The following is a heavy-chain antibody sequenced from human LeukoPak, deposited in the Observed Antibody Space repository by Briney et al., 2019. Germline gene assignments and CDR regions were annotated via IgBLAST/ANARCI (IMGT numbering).Heavy chain of an antibody. CDR1: GGSFSDYY. CDR3: ARRDGFGDYFDY. D-gene: IGHD5-24*01. J-gene: IGHJ4*02. Sequence: PSETLSLTCAVYGGSFSDYYWSWIRQPPGKGLEWNGEINHSGDTKYNPSLKSRVTISVDTSKNQFSLKLSSVTAADTAVYYCARRDGFGDYFDYWGQGTLVTVSS. V-gene: IGHV4-34*01. CDR2: INHSGDT.